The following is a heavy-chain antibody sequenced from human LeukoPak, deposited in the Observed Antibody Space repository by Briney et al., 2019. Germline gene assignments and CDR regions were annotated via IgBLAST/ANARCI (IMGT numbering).Heavy chain of an antibody. CDR1: GFTFSSYW. J-gene: IGHJ6*03. V-gene: IGHV3-7*01. D-gene: IGHD6-13*01. CDR2: IKQDGSEK. Sequence: PGGSLRLSCAASGFTFSSYWMSWVRQAPGKGLEWVANIKQDGSEKYYVDSVKGRFTISRDNAKNSLYLQMSSLRAEDTAVYYCARERRENSSIWYSLYYYYYYYMDVWGKGTTVPVSS. CDR3: ARERRENSSIWYSLYYYYYYYMDV.